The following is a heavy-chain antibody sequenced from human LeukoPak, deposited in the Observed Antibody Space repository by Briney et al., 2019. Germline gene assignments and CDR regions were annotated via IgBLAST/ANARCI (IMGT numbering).Heavy chain of an antibody. CDR1: GFTFNRHW. J-gene: IGHJ4*02. CDR2: SNSDGSST. Sequence: PGGSLRLSCAASGFTFNRHWMHWVRQAPGKGLVWVSRSNSDGSSTVYADSVKGRFAISRNNSKNSLYLQMNSLGTEDTALYYCAQGSSSWPSLFDYWGQGTLVTVSS. CDR3: AQGSSSWPSLFDY. V-gene: IGHV3-74*01. D-gene: IGHD6-13*01.